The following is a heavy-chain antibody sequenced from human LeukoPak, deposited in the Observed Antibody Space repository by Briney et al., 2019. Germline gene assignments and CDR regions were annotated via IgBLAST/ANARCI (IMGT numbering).Heavy chain of an antibody. CDR2: INPSSGST. Sequence: ASVKVSCKASGYTFTYYYMHWVRQAPGQGLEWMGIINPSSGSTSYAQKFQGRVTMTRDTSTSTVYTDVSSLRSDDTAAYYCATIAASDAEYFQHWGQGTLVTVSS. CDR3: ATIAASDAEYFQH. V-gene: IGHV1-46*01. CDR1: GYTFTYYY. D-gene: IGHD6-6*01. J-gene: IGHJ1*01.